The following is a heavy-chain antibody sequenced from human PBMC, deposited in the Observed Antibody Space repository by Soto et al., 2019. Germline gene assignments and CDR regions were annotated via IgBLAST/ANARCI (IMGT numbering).Heavy chain of an antibody. CDR3: AKGRAAAGPQTYYFDY. D-gene: IGHD6-13*01. V-gene: IGHV3-23*01. J-gene: IGHJ4*02. CDR1: GFTFSSYA. Sequence: EVQLLESGGGLVQPGGSLRLSCAASGFTFSSYAMSWVRQAPGKGLEWVSAISGSGGSTYYADSVKGRFTISRDNSKNTLYLQMNSLRAEDTAVYYCAKGRAAAGPQTYYFDYWGQGTLVTVSS. CDR2: ISGSGGST.